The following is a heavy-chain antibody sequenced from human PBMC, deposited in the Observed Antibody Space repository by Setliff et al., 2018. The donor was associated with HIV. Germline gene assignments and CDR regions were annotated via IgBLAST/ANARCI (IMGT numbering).Heavy chain of an antibody. Sequence: ASVKVSCKASEYTFTTYAMHWVRQAPGQRLEWMGWINVGNGNTKYSQKFQGRLTMTRDTSASTAYMELSSLRSEDTAVCYCARDRLLYWYSSGWPYYYYGMDVWGQGTTVTVSS. J-gene: IGHJ6*02. V-gene: IGHV1-3*01. CDR3: ARDRLLYWYSSGWPYYYYGMDV. CDR1: EYTFTTYA. D-gene: IGHD6-19*01. CDR2: INVGNGNT.